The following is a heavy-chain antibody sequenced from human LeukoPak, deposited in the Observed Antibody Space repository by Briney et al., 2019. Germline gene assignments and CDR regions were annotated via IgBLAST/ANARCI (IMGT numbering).Heavy chain of an antibody. D-gene: IGHD3-10*01. CDR3: ARDIYASGIYYFDY. Sequence: GGSLRLSCAASGLPLSSYGMHWVRQAPGKGLEWVAVIWYDGSNEDYADSVKGRFTISRDNSNNTLYLQMNSLRAEDTAVYYCARDIYASGIYYFDYWGQGTLVTVSS. J-gene: IGHJ4*02. CDR1: GLPLSSYG. CDR2: IWYDGSNE. V-gene: IGHV3-33*01.